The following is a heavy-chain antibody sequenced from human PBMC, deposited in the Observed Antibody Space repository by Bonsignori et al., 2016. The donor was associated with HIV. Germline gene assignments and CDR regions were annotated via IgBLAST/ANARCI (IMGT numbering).Heavy chain of an antibody. CDR3: ARGDSGSYYAQSTFDY. Sequence: WIRQPPGKGLEWVSVIYSGGNTYYADSVKGRFTISRDKSKNTLYLQMNSLRAEDTAVYYCARGDSGSYYAQSTFDYWGQGTLVTVSS. CDR2: IYSGGNT. J-gene: IGHJ4*02. V-gene: IGHV3-66*01. D-gene: IGHD1-26*01.